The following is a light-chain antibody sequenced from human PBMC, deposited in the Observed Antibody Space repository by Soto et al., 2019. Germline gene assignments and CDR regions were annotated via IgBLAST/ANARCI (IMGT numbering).Light chain of an antibody. CDR2: DAS. CDR3: PQRSNWPLT. V-gene: IGKV3-11*01. CDR1: QSVSSY. Sequence: EIVLTQSPATLSSSPGERATLSCRASQSVSSYLAWYQQKPGQAPRLLIYDASNRATGIPARFSGSRSGTDFTLTISSLEPEDFAVYYCPQRSNWPLTFGGGTKVEIK. J-gene: IGKJ4*01.